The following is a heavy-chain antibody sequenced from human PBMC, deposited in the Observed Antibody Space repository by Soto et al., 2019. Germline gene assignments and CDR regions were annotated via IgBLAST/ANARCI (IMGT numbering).Heavy chain of an antibody. V-gene: IGHV1-18*01. CDR3: AKRNDYGDY. CDR1: GYTFSDYS. CDR2: ISAYNGNT. Sequence: GASVKVSCKASGYTFSDYSITWVRQAPGQGLEWMGWISAYNGNTNYAQNLQGRVTMTTDTSTSTAYMELRSLRSDDTAVYYCAKRNDYGDYWGQGTLVTVSS. J-gene: IGHJ4*02.